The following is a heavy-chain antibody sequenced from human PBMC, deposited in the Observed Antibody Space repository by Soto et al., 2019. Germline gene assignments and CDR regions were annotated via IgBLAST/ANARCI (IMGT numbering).Heavy chain of an antibody. CDR2: INHSGST. V-gene: IGHV4-34*01. J-gene: IGHJ4*02. D-gene: IGHD6-6*01. CDR3: ARAPRRDIAARPLVAHGDYFDY. CDR1: GGSFSGYY. Sequence: QVQLQQCGAGLLKPSETLSLTCAVYGGSFSGYYWSWIRQPPGKGLEWIGEINHSGSTNYNPSLKSRVTISVDTSKNQFSLKLSSVTAADTAVYYCARAPRRDIAARPLVAHGDYFDYWGQGTLVTVSS.